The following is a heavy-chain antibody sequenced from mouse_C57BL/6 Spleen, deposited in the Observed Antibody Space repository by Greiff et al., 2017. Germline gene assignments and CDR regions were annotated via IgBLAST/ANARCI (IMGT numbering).Heavy chain of an antibody. J-gene: IGHJ4*01. Sequence: VMLQPSGAELVKPGASVKISCKASGYAFSSYWMNWVKQRPGKGLEWIGQIYPGDGDTNYNGKFKGKATLTADKSSSTAYMQLSSLTSEDSAVYFCARYYGSEGAMDYWGQGTSVTVSS. CDR2: IYPGDGDT. CDR3: ARYYGSEGAMDY. V-gene: IGHV1-80*01. CDR1: GYAFSSYW. D-gene: IGHD1-1*01.